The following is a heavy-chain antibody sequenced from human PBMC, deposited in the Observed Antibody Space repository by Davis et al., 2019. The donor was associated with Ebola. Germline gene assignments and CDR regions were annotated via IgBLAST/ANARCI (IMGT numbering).Heavy chain of an antibody. J-gene: IGHJ3*02. CDR2: INPNSGGT. CDR1: GYTFTGYY. D-gene: IGHD1-26*01. Sequence: ASVKVSCKASGYTFTGYYMHWVRQAPGQGLEWMGWINPNSGGTNYAQKFQGRVTMTRDTSSSTAYMELGRLRSADTAVYYCASNAYSGSVDDAFDIWGQGTMVTVSS. V-gene: IGHV1-2*02. CDR3: ASNAYSGSVDDAFDI.